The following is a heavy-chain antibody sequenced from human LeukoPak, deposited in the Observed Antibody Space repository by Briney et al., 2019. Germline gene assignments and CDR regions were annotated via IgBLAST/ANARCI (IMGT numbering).Heavy chain of an antibody. CDR2: IKTGGRSI. V-gene: IGHV3-74*01. D-gene: IGHD2-2*01. CDR1: GFTYSIYW. Sequence: GGSLSLPCALWGFTYSIYWKLGAPHAPGRALVWVSRIKTGGRSITEADFGQGRFTIARDNAKNTLYLEMNRLRADDTAVYYCVRGRGVPEDYFDYWGQGTLVTVSS. CDR3: VRGRGVPEDYFDY. J-gene: IGHJ4*02.